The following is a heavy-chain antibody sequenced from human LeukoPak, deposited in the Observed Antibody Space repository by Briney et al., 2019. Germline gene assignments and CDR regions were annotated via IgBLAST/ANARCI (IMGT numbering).Heavy chain of an antibody. CDR3: ARGSCTGGGCYLSERHWFDP. J-gene: IGHJ5*02. D-gene: IGHD2-8*02. Sequence: GGSLRLSCAASGFTFSGSSMNWVRQAPGKGLEWVSYIRSSGTTIFYADSVKGRFTISRDNAKNSLYLQMNSLRAEDTAIYYCARGSCTGGGCYLSERHWFDPWGQGTLVTVSS. CDR1: GFTFSGSS. V-gene: IGHV3-48*04. CDR2: IRSSGTTI.